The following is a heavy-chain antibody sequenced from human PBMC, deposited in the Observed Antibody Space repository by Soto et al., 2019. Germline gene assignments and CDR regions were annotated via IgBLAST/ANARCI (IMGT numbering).Heavy chain of an antibody. CDR1: GFTFSNYA. CDR2: IDENGGRI. D-gene: IGHD6-19*01. CDR3: AKGVPGIAVAGTGYFQH. J-gene: IGHJ1*01. V-gene: IGHV3-23*01. Sequence: GGSLRLSCAASGFTFSNYAMAWVRQAPGKGLKWVSSIDENGGRISYTDSVKGRFTISRDNSKNTLYLQMNSLRAEDTAVYYCAKGVPGIAVAGTGYFQHWGQGPLVTVSS.